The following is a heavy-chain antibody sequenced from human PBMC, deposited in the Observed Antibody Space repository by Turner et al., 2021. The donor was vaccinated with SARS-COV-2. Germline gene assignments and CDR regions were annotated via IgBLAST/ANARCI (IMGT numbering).Heavy chain of an antibody. D-gene: IGHD2-21*01. J-gene: IGHJ4*02. CDR1: GFTFSSYG. Sequence: QVQLVESGGGVVQPGRSLRLSCAASGFTFSSYGMHWVRQTPGKGLEWVAVIWYDGSNKYYADSVKGRFTISRDNSKNTLYLQMNGLRAEDTALYYCATHIGNFPRGYFDSWGQGTLVTVSS. CDR3: ATHIGNFPRGYFDS. V-gene: IGHV3-33*01. CDR2: IWYDGSNK.